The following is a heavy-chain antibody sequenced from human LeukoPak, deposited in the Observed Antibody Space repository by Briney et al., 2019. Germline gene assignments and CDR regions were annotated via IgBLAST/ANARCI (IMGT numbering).Heavy chain of an antibody. J-gene: IGHJ4*02. CDR3: ARQGYCSSTSCGPFDY. CDR1: EGTFSSYT. D-gene: IGHD2-2*01. V-gene: IGHV1-69*02. CDR2: IIPILGIA. Sequence: SVKVSCKASEGTFSSYTISWVRQAPGQGLEWMGRIIPILGIANYAQKFQGRVTITADKSTSTAYMELSSLRSEDTAVYYCARQGYCSSTSCGPFDYWGQGTLVTVSS.